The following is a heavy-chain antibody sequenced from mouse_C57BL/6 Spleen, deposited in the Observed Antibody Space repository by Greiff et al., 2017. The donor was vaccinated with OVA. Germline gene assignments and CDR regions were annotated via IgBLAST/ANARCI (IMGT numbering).Heavy chain of an antibody. CDR1: GFTFSDYY. V-gene: IGHV5-16*01. CDR3: AREGGSYSNYVAMDY. CDR2: INYDGSST. J-gene: IGHJ4*01. Sequence: VKLMESEGGLVQPGSSMKLSCTASGFTFSDYYMAWVRQVPEKGLEWVANINYDGSSTYYLDSLKSRFIISRDNAKNILYLQMSSLKSEDTATYYCAREGGSYSNYVAMDYWGQGTSVTVSS. D-gene: IGHD2-5*01.